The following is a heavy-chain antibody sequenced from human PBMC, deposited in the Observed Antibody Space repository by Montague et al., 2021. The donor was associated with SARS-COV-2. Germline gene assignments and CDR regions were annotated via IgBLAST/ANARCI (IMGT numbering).Heavy chain of an antibody. D-gene: IGHD6-13*01. Sequence: CAISGDSVVENRRRSEEHTSELQSPMYRVCRPQYEKMWKSDYARSVKSRIAINPDTSKNQFSLQLSSVTPEDTALYYCVRGIEAAGSYDYWGQGTLVTVSS. J-gene: IGHJ4*02. V-gene: IGHV6-1*01. CDR1: GDSVVENRRR. CDR2: PQYEKMWKS. CDR3: VRGIEAAGSYDY.